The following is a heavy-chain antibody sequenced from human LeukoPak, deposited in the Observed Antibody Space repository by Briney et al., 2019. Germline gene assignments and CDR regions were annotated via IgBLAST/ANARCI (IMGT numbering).Heavy chain of an antibody. V-gene: IGHV4-61*01. CDR2: IYYSGST. CDR1: GGSIGSTSYY. J-gene: IGHJ4*02. D-gene: IGHD5-24*01. Sequence: SETLSLTCIVSGGSIGSTSYYWSWIRQPPGKGLEWIGYIYYSGSTNYNPSLKSRVTISVDTSKNQFSLKLSSVTAADTAVYYCARGRDGYNFLNRGEYYYFDYWGQGTLVTVSS. CDR3: ARGRDGYNFLNRGEYYYFDY.